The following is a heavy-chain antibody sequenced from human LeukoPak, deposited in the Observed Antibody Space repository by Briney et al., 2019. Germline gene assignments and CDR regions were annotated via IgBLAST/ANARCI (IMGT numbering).Heavy chain of an antibody. J-gene: IGHJ3*02. D-gene: IGHD2-15*01. CDR1: GGSISSSSYY. CDR3: ARGGGHCSGGGCYSRHAFDI. V-gene: IGHV4-39*07. Sequence: SETLSHTCTVSGGSISSSSYYWGWIRQPPGKGLEWIGEINHSGSTNYNPSLKSRVTISVDTSKNQFSLKLSSVTAADTAVYYCARGGGHCSGGGCYSRHAFDIWGQGTMVTVSS. CDR2: INHSGST.